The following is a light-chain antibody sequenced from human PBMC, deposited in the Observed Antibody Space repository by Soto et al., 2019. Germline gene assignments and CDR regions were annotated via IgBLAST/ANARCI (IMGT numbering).Light chain of an antibody. Sequence: AIQMTQSPSSLSASVGDRVTITCRASQGIRNDLGWYQQRPGEAPKLLIYAASTLQIGVPSRFSGSGSGTDFTLTISSLQPEDFATYYCLQDYNYPRTFGQGTKVEVK. CDR3: LQDYNYPRT. CDR1: QGIRND. CDR2: AAS. J-gene: IGKJ1*01. V-gene: IGKV1-6*01.